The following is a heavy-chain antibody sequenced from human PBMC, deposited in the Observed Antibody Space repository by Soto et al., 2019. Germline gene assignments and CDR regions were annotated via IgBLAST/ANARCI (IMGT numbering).Heavy chain of an antibody. Sequence: GGSLRLSCAASGFTFSTYAMSWVRQAPGKGLEWVSAISGSGSDTYHADSVKGRFTISRDNSISTLYLQMNSLRTEDTAVYYCAYPRMDGVLDAYDFWGQG. CDR3: AYPRMDGVLDAYDF. D-gene: IGHD4-17*01. CDR2: ISGSGSDT. V-gene: IGHV3-23*01. CDR1: GFTFSTYA. J-gene: IGHJ3*01.